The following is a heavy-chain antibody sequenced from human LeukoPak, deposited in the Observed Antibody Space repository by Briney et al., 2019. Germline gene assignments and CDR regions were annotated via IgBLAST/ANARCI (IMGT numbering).Heavy chain of an antibody. V-gene: IGHV3-7*03. D-gene: IGHD3-10*01. J-gene: IGHJ4*02. CDR2: IKEDGREI. Sequence: GGSLRLSCVTTDFTFKNSWMTWVRQAPGKGLEWVANIKEDGREINYLGSVKGRFTISRDNAKNSLYLEMNSLRAEDTAVYFCAKDPIIMVRGATGYFDYWGQGTLVTVSS. CDR3: AKDPIIMVRGATGYFDY. CDR1: DFTFKNSW.